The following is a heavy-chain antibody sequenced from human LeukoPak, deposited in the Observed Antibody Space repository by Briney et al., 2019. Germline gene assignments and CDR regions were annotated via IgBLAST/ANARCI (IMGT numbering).Heavy chain of an antibody. CDR1: GYTFTGYY. J-gene: IGHJ5*02. CDR2: INPNSGGT. V-gene: IGHV1-2*02. CDR3: ARGGYCSGGSSCWFEP. Sequence: GASVKVSCKASGYTFTGYYMHWVRQAPGQGLEWMGWINPNSGGTNYAQKFQGRVTMTRDTSISTAYMELSRLRSDDTAVYYCARGGYCSGGSSCWFEPWGQGTLVTVSS. D-gene: IGHD2-15*01.